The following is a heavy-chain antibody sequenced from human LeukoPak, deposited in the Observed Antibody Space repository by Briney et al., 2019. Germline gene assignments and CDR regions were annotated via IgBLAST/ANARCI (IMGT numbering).Heavy chain of an antibody. V-gene: IGHV1-69*13. D-gene: IGHD6-13*01. CDR3: ARFMIAAAGIGCWFDP. CDR1: GGTFSSYA. Sequence: GASVKVSCKASGGTFSSYAISWVRQAPGQGLEWMGGIIPIFGTANYAQKFQGRVTITADESTSTAYMELSSLRSEDTAVYYCARFMIAAAGIGCWFDPWGQGTLVTVSS. CDR2: IIPIFGTA. J-gene: IGHJ5*02.